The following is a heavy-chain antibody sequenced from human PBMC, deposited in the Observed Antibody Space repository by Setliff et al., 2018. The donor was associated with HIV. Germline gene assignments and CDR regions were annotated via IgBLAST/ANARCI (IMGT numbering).Heavy chain of an antibody. CDR1: GGTFSSYS. Sequence: KVSCKASGGTFSSYSTSWVRQAPGQGLEWMGRILPIFGTRDYAQKFQGRVTITADKSTSTAYMELRSLRSEDTAVYYCARDQVSMVRAVRLVAWGQGSLVTVS. D-gene: IGHD3-10*01. V-gene: IGHV1-69*06. CDR3: ARDQVSMVRAVRLVA. J-gene: IGHJ1*01. CDR2: ILPIFGTR.